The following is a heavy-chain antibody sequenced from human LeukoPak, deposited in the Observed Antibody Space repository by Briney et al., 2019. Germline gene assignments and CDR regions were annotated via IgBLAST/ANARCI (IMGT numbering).Heavy chain of an antibody. Sequence: ASVKVSCKASGYTFTDYDINWVRQATGQGLEWMGWMNPNSGNTGYTQKFQGRVTMTRNTSISTAYVELSSLRSEDTAVYYCTRNLSILEWLFDYWGQGTLVTVSS. CDR1: GYTFTDYD. D-gene: IGHD3-3*01. V-gene: IGHV1-8*01. CDR3: TRNLSILEWLFDY. CDR2: MNPNSGNT. J-gene: IGHJ4*02.